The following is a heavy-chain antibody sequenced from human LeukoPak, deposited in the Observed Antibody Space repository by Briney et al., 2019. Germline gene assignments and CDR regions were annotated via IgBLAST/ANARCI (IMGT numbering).Heavy chain of an antibody. CDR1: GFTFSDYY. CDR3: ARDSGYSGYSDY. J-gene: IGHJ4*02. D-gene: IGHD5-12*01. V-gene: IGHV3-11*05. CDR2: ISSSSSYT. Sequence: SGGSLRLPCAASGFTFSDYYMSWIRQAPGKGLEWVSYISSSSSYTDYADSVKGRFTISRDNAKNSLNLQMNSLRAEDTAVYYCARDSGYSGYSDYWGQGTLVTVPS.